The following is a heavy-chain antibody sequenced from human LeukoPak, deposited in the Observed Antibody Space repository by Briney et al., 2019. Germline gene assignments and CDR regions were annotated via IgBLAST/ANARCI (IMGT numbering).Heavy chain of an antibody. CDR2: INHSGST. V-gene: IGHV4-34*01. D-gene: IGHD4-17*01. Sequence: SETLSLTCAVYGGSFSGYYWSWIRQPPGKGLEWIGEINHSGSTNYNPSLKSRVTISVDTSKNQFSLKLSSVTAADTAVYYCAIALGYGDYFGWLDPWGQGTLVTVSS. CDR3: AIALGYGDYFGWLDP. J-gene: IGHJ5*02. CDR1: GGSFSGYY.